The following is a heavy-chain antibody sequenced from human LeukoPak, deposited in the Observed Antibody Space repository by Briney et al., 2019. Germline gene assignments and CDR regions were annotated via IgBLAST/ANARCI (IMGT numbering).Heavy chain of an antibody. J-gene: IGHJ4*02. Sequence: GRSLRLSCAASGFTFSRYAMHWVRQAPGKGLEWVTFISTDGNNKYYADSVKGRFTISRDNSKNTLYLQMNRLSAEDTAEYYCAKAYGSAWLFDCWGQGTLVTVSS. CDR3: AKAYGSAWLFDC. V-gene: IGHV3-30*18. D-gene: IGHD6-25*01. CDR1: GFTFSRYA. CDR2: ISTDGNNK.